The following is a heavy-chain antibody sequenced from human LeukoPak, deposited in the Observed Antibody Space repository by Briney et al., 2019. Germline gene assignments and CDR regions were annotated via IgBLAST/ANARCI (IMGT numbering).Heavy chain of an antibody. CDR1: GFTFSSYW. Sequence: PGGSLRLSCAASGFTFSSYWMHWVRQAPGKGLVWVSRINSDGSSTNYADSGKGRFTISRDNAKNTLYLQMNSLRVEDTGIYYCARDAGWGRLDSWGQGALVTVSS. J-gene: IGHJ4*02. CDR3: ARDAGWGRLDS. D-gene: IGHD3-16*01. CDR2: INSDGSST. V-gene: IGHV3-74*01.